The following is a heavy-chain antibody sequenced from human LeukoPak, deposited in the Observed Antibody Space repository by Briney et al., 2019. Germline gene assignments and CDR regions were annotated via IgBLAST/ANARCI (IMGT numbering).Heavy chain of an antibody. CDR1: GFTFSSYA. CDR3: ARGKGGYSYGYADY. D-gene: IGHD5-18*01. V-gene: IGHV3-64*01. CDR2: ISSNGGST. Sequence: GGSLRLSCAASGFTFSSYAMHWVRQAPGKGLEYVSAISSNGGSTYYANSVKGRFTISRDNSKNTLYLQMGSLRAEDMAVYYCARGKGGYSYGYADYWGQGILVTVSS. J-gene: IGHJ4*02.